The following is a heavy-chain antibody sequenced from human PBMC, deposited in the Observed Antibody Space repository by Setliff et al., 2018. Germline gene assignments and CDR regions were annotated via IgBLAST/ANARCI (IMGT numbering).Heavy chain of an antibody. CDR1: GGTFSSYA. CDR3: ARGRHPPWSGYPYYYMDV. V-gene: IGHV1-69*06. CDR2: IIPIFGTA. Sequence: SVKVSCKASGGTFSSYAVSWVRQAPGQGLEWMGRIIPIFGTANYAQKFQGRVTITADKSTSTAYMELSSLRSEDTAVYYCARGRHPPWSGYPYYYMDVWGKGTTVTVSS. J-gene: IGHJ6*03. D-gene: IGHD3-3*01.